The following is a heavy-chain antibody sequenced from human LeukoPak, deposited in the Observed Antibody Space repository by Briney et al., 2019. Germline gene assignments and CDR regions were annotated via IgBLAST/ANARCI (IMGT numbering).Heavy chain of an antibody. CDR2: IKSKTDGGTT. D-gene: IGHD5-18*01. V-gene: IGHV3-15*01. CDR1: GFTFSNAW. J-gene: IGHJ4*02. CDR3: TTGDTAMVDGNYLDY. Sequence: PGGSLRLSCAASGFTFSNAWMSWVRQAPGKGLEWVGRIKSKTDGGTTDYAAPVKGRFTISRDDSKNTLYLQMNSLKTEDTAVYYCTTGDTAMVDGNYLDYWGQGTLVTVSS.